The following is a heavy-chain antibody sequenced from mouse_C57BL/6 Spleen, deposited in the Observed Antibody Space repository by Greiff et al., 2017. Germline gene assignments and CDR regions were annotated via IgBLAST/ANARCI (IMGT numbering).Heavy chain of an antibody. CDR2: INPSSGYT. J-gene: IGHJ3*01. CDR1: GYTFTSYT. Sequence: QVQLKQSGAELARPGASVKMSCKASGYTFTSYTMHWVKQRPGQGLEWIGYINPSSGYTKYNQKFKDKATLTADKSSSTAYMQLSSLTSEDSAVYYCAREDGSSYGFAYWGQGTLVTVSA. V-gene: IGHV1-4*01. CDR3: AREDGSSYGFAY. D-gene: IGHD1-1*01.